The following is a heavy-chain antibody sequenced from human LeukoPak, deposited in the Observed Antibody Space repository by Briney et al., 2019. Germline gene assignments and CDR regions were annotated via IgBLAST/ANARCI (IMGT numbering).Heavy chain of an antibody. J-gene: IGHJ4*01. CDR3: AKAEYSSSWYAFDY. Sequence: GGSLRLSCAASGFTFSNYAISWVRQAPGKGLEWVSAISGSGGSTYYADSVRGRFSISRDNSKNTLYLQMNSLRAEDTAVYYCAKAEYSSSWYAFDYWGHGTLVTVSS. CDR2: ISGSGGST. V-gene: IGHV3-23*01. D-gene: IGHD6-13*01. CDR1: GFTFSNYA.